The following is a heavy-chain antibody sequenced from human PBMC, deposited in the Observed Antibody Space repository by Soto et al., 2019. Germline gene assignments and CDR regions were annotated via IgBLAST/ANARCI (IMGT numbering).Heavy chain of an antibody. J-gene: IGHJ4*02. D-gene: IGHD3-3*01. CDR1: GYAFTGYY. CDR2: INPNSGGT. CDR3: ATALRFLEWLSH. V-gene: IGHV1-2*02. Sequence: GSVKVSFKASGYAFTGYYMHLVRQAPGQGLEWIGWINPNSGGTNYAQKFQGRVTMTRDTSISTAYMELSRLRSYDTAVYYCATALRFLEWLSHWGQGTLVTVSS.